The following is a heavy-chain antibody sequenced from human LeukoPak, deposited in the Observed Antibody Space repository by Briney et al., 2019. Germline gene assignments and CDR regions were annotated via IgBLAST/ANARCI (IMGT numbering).Heavy chain of an antibody. Sequence: SETLSLTSAVYGGSFSGYYWSWIRQPPGKGLEWIGEINHSGSTNYNPSLTSRVTISVDTSKNQFSLTLSSVTAADTAVYYCARDHKKGYCSSTSCYSHYYYYYGMDVWGQGTTVTVSS. CDR2: INHSGST. J-gene: IGHJ6*02. CDR1: GGSFSGYY. CDR3: ARDHKKGYCSSTSCYSHYYYYYGMDV. V-gene: IGHV4-34*01. D-gene: IGHD2-2*01.